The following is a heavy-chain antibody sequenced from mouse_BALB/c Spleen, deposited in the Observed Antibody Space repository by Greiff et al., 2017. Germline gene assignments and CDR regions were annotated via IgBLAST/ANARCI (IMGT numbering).Heavy chain of an antibody. J-gene: IGHJ4*01. CDR2: IDTANGNT. Sequence: EVQLQQSGAELVKPGASVKLSCTASGFNIKDTYMHWVKQRPEQGLVWIGRIDTANGNTKYDPKFQGKATITADTSSNTAYLQLSSLTSEDTAVYYGAREDGMDYWGQGTSVTVSS. CDR3: AREDGMDY. CDR1: GFNIKDTY. V-gene: IGHV14-3*02.